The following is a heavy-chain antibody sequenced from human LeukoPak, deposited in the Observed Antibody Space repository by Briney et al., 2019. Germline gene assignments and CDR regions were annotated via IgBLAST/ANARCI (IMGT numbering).Heavy chain of an antibody. D-gene: IGHD2-8*02. CDR1: GLTFDDYG. CDR2: IFPSGGEI. J-gene: IGHJ4*02. CDR3: ATYRQVLLPFES. V-gene: IGHV3-23*01. Sequence: PGGSLRLSCAASGLTFDDYGMSWVRQAPGKGLEWVSSIFPSGGEIHYADSVRGRFTISRDNSKSTLSLQMNSLRAEDTAIYYCATYRQVLLPFESWGQGTLVTVSS.